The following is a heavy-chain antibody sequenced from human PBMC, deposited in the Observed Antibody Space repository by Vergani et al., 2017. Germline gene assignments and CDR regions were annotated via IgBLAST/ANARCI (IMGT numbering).Heavy chain of an antibody. V-gene: IGHV3-33*01. D-gene: IGHD5-24*01. CDR2: IWYDGSNK. CDR1: GFTFSSYG. Sequence: QVQLVESGGGVVQPGRSLRLSCAASGFTFSSYGMHWVRQAPGKGLEWVAVIWYDGSNKYYADSVKGRFTIPRDNSKNTLYLQMNSLRAEDTAVYYCARDWGDGYKILDYWGQGTLVTVSS. CDR3: ARDWGDGYKILDY. J-gene: IGHJ4*02.